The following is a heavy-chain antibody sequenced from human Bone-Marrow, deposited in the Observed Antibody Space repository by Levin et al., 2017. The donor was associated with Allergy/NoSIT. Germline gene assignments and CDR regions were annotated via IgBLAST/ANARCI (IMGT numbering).Heavy chain of an antibody. CDR2: IKSKRDDGTT. CDR1: GLTFPDAW. D-gene: IGHD3/OR15-3a*01. Sequence: GESLKISCAVSGLTFPDAWMNWVRQAPGKGLEWVARIKSKRDDGTTDYNIPVRGRFTVSRDDAKDTLFLQMDSLQIDDSGVYYCTPRGYGPWTAVYSDYWGQGTLVTVSS. J-gene: IGHJ4*02. V-gene: IGHV3-15*07. CDR3: TPRGYGPWTAVYSDY.